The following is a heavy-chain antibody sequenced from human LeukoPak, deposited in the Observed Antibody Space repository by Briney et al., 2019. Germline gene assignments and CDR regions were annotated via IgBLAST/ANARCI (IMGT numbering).Heavy chain of an antibody. V-gene: IGHV4-34*01. CDR1: GGSFSGYY. CDR2: INHSGST. CDR3: ARGFFYYGSGSYYFDY. D-gene: IGHD3-10*01. J-gene: IGHJ4*02. Sequence: SETLSLTCAVYGGSFSGYYWSWIRQPPGKGLEWIGEINHSGSTNYNPSLKSRVTMSVDTSKNHFSLKLTSVTAADTAVYYCARGFFYYGSGSYYFDYWGQGTLVTVSS.